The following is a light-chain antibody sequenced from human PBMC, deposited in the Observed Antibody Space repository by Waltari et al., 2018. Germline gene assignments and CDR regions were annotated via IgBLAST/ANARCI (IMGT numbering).Light chain of an antibody. V-gene: IGKV1-12*01. CDR2: AAA. CDR3: QQSNSFPWT. J-gene: IGKJ1*01. CDR1: QDVSKW. Sequence: DIQMTQSPSSVSASVGDRVTIPCRASQDVSKWLAWYQQKPGKAPNLLIYAAASLQSGVPSRFSGSGSGTDFTRTINSLQPEDVATYYCQQSNSFPWTFGHGTKVEIK.